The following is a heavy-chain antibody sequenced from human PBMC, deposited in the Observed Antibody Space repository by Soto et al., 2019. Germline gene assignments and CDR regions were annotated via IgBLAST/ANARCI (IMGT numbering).Heavy chain of an antibody. CDR1: GFTFSSYA. Sequence: EVQLLESGGGLVQPGGSLRLSCAASGFTFSSYAMSWVRQAPGKGLEWVSAISGSGGSTYYADSVKGRFTISRDNSKNTVYLEMNSLRAEDKAGYYCAKDPRGIELLLYNDYWGQGTLVTVSS. V-gene: IGHV3-23*01. D-gene: IGHD3-3*01. CDR3: AKDPRGIELLLYNDY. J-gene: IGHJ4*02. CDR2: ISGSGGST.